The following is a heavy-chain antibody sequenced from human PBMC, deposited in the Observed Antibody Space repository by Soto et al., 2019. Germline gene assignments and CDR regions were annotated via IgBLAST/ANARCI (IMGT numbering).Heavy chain of an antibody. CDR1: GFSFSYYG. Sequence: EVQLVESGGGLAQPGGSLRLSCAASGFSFSYYGINWVRQAPGKGLEWVSYISTSSSNIYYADSVKGRFTISRDNAKNSLSLQMNSLRAADTAVYYCARETSTGNYYMDVWGNGTTVTVSS. V-gene: IGHV3-48*01. CDR2: ISTSSSNI. J-gene: IGHJ6*03. CDR3: ARETSTGNYYMDV. D-gene: IGHD2-2*01.